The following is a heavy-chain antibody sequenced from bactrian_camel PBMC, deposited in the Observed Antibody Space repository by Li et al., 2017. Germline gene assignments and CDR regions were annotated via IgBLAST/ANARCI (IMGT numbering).Heavy chain of an antibody. CDR2: INSGGGTT. CDR1: GFTFSTYW. CDR3: AKEDPGAGRAV. Sequence: HVQLVESGGGLVQPGGSLRLSCAASGFTFSTYWMYWVRQAPGKGLEWVSSINSGGGTTYYSDSTKGRFTLSRDDSKNELYLQVNSLKTEDTAMYYCAKEDPGAGRAVWGQGTQVTVS. V-gene: IGHV3S1*01. J-gene: IGHJ4*01.